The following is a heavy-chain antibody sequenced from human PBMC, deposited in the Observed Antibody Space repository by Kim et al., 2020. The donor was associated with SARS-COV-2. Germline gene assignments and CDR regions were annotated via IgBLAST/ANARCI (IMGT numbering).Heavy chain of an antibody. Sequence: SETLSLTCTVSGGSISSYYWSWIRQPPGKGLEWIGYIYYSGSTNYNPSLKSRVTISVDTSKNQFSLKLSSVTAADTAVYYFAIHSRSWYFFPYYGMDVWG. V-gene: IGHV4-59*13. D-gene: IGHD6-13*01. CDR2: IYYSGST. CDR1: GGSISSYY. J-gene: IGHJ6*01. CDR3: AIHSRSWYFFPYYGMDV.